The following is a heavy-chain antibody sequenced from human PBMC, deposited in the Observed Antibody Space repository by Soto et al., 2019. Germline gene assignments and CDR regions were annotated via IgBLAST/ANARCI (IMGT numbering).Heavy chain of an antibody. V-gene: IGHV1-46*01. CDR3: AADTHCISASCSWYYYYGMDV. CDR2: INPSGGST. CDR1: GYTFTSYY. Sequence: ASVKVSCKASGYTFTSYYMHWVRQAPGQGLEWMGIINPSGGSTSYAQKFQGRVTMTRDTSTSTAYMELSSLRSEDTAVYYCAADTHCISASCSWYYYYGMDVWGQGTTVTVSS. J-gene: IGHJ6*02. D-gene: IGHD2-2*01.